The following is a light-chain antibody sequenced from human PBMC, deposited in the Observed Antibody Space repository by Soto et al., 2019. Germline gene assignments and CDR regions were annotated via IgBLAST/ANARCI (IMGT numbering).Light chain of an antibody. Sequence: QSALTQSASVSGSPGQSITISCTGTSSDVGNYNYVSWYQQHPGEVPKLIIFNVNNRPSGVSNRFSGSKSGNTASLTISGLQAEDEADYYCSSFTSSTTYVFGTGPKLTVL. CDR2: NVN. J-gene: IGLJ1*01. CDR3: SSFTSSTTYV. CDR1: SSDVGNYNY. V-gene: IGLV2-14*01.